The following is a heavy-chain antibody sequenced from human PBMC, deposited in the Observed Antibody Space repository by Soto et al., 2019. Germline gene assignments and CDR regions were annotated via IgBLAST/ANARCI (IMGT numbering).Heavy chain of an antibody. J-gene: IGHJ4*02. CDR3: ARGATAVTTVGDY. CDR2: ISPSGGDI. V-gene: IGHV3-48*02. CDR1: GFKFGSYN. Sequence: EVQLVESGGGLVQPGGSLRLSCGAYGFKFGSYNMNWVRQAPGKGLEWLSYISPSGGDIYSADSVKGRFTISRDNAKNLLYLEMNRLRDVDTAMYYCARGATAVTTVGDYWGQGTLVTLSS. D-gene: IGHD4-17*01.